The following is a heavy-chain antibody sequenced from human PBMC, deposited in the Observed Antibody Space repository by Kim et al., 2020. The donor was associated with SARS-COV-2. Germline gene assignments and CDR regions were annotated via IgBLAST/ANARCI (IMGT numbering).Heavy chain of an antibody. V-gene: IGHV4-34*01. Sequence: SETLSLTCAVYGGSFSGYYWSWIRQPPGKGLEWIGEINHSGSTNYNPSLKSRVTISVDTSKNQFSLKLSSVTAADTAVYSWASWSVLRYFAWSSYYRDV. J-gene: IGHJ6*03. CDR1: GGSFSGYY. CDR2: INHSGST. D-gene: IGHD3-9*01. CDR3: ASWSVLRYFAWSSYYRDV.